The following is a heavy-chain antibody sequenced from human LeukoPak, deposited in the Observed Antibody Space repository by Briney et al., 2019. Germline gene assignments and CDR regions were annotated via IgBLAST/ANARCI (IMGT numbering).Heavy chain of an antibody. Sequence: GGSLRLSCAASGFTFSSYAMHWVRQAPGKGLEWVAVISYDGSNKYYADSVKGRFTISRDNSKNTLYLQMSSLRAEDTAVYYCAREYSSGWYPYYYYGMDVWGQGTTVTVSS. CDR2: ISYDGSNK. CDR1: GFTFSSYA. V-gene: IGHV3-30*04. D-gene: IGHD6-19*01. J-gene: IGHJ6*02. CDR3: AREYSSGWYPYYYYGMDV.